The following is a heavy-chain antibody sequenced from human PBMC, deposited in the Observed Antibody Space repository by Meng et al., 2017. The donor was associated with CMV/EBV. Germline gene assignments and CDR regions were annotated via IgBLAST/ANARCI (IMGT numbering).Heavy chain of an antibody. CDR3: AGFTFGGVIVRWFDP. V-gene: IGHV4-34*01. CDR2: INHSGST. J-gene: IGHJ5*02. Sequence: VYGGSFNGYYWRWIRQPPGKGLEWIGEINHSGSTNYNPSLKSRVTISVDASKNQFSLKLSSVTAADTAVYYCAGFTFGGVIVRWFDPWGQGTLVTVSS. D-gene: IGHD3-16*02. CDR1: GGSFNGYY.